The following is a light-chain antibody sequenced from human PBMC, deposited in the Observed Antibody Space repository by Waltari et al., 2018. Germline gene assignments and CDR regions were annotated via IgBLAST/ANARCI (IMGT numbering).Light chain of an antibody. Sequence: SYELTPPPSVSVSPGQPARTPFPGDAFPKNTSCWYQQKSGQAPVLVIYEDSKRPSEIPERFSGSSSGTMATLTISGAQVEDEADYYCYSTDSSGSHGVFGGGTQLTVL. CDR3: YSTDSSGSHGV. V-gene: IGLV3-10*01. J-gene: IGLJ7*01. CDR1: AFPKNT. CDR2: EDS.